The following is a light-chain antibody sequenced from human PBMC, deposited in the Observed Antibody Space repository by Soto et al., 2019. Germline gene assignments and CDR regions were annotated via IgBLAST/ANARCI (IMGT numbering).Light chain of an antibody. V-gene: IGKV2-28*01. Sequence: DLVMTQSPLSLPVTPGEPASISCRSSQSLLHSNGYNYLDWYLQKPGQSPQLLIYLGSNRASGVPDRFSGSGSGTDFTLKISRVEADDVGVYYCMQALQTPYTFGQGTKLEIK. J-gene: IGKJ2*01. CDR3: MQALQTPYT. CDR2: LGS. CDR1: QSLLHSNGYNY.